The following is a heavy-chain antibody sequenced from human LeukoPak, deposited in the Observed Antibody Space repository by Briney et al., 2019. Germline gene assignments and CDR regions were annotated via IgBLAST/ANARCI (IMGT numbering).Heavy chain of an antibody. D-gene: IGHD3-22*01. J-gene: IGHJ3*02. CDR1: GYTFTSYG. CDR2: ISAYNGDT. Sequence: VASVKVSCKTSGYTFTSYGISWVRQAPGQGLEWMGWISAYNGDTNYAQKLQGRVTMTTDTSTSTAYMELRSLRSDDTAVYYCARNLHYYDSSGPNDAFDIWGQGTMVTVSS. CDR3: ARNLHYYDSSGPNDAFDI. V-gene: IGHV1-18*01.